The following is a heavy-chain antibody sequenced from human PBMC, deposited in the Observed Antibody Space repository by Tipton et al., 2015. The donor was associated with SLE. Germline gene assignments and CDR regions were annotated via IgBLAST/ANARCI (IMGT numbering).Heavy chain of an antibody. V-gene: IGHV4-61*09. D-gene: IGHD6-19*01. CDR3: ASPAVAGFDY. J-gene: IGHJ4*02. CDR2: VYHSGST. Sequence: TLSLTCTVSGGSISSGSYYWSWIRQPAGKGLEWIGEVYHSGSTNYNPSLKSRPTISLDKSKNQFSLRLRSVTAADTAVYYCASPAVAGFDYWGQGTLVTVSS. CDR1: GGSISSGSYY.